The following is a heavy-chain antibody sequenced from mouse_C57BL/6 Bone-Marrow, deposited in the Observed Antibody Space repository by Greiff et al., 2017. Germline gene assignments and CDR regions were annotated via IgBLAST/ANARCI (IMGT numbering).Heavy chain of an antibody. V-gene: IGHV5-4*03. Sequence: EVKLMESGGGLVKPGGSLKLSCAASGFTLSSYAMSWVRQTPEKRLEWVATISDGGSYTYYPDNVKGRFTISRDNAKNNLYLQMSHLKSEDTAMYYCARGLTGYFDYWGQGTTLTVSS. CDR1: GFTLSSYA. CDR3: ARGLTGYFDY. CDR2: ISDGGSYT. J-gene: IGHJ2*01.